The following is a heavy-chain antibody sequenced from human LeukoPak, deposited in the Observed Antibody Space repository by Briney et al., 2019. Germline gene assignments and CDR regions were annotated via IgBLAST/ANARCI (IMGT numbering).Heavy chain of an antibody. CDR3: ARESYGEHFFDY. J-gene: IGHJ4*02. Sequence: PGGSLRLSCAASGFTFSSYAMHWVRQAPGKGQEWVSVISYDGSNKYYADSVKGRFTISRDNSKNTLYLQMDSLRAEDTAVYQCARESYGEHFFDYWGQGTLVTVSS. V-gene: IGHV3-30-3*01. D-gene: IGHD4-17*01. CDR1: GFTFSSYA. CDR2: ISYDGSNK.